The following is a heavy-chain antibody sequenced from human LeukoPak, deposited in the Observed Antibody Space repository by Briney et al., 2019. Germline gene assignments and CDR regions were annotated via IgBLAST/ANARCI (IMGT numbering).Heavy chain of an antibody. V-gene: IGHV5-51*01. J-gene: IGHJ4*02. CDR1: GYTFRSYW. Sequence: GESLKISSEGSGYTFRSYWIGWVRQRPGEGLEWMGIIYPGDSDTTYSPSFQGQVTISADKSINTAYLQWSSLKASDTAVYYCARRYFDSDGRSFDFWGQGTLVTVSS. CDR3: ARRYFDSDGRSFDF. D-gene: IGHD3-9*01. CDR2: IYPGDSDT.